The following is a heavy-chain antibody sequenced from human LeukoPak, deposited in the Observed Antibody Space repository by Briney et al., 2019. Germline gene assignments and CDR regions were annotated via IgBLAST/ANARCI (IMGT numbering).Heavy chain of an antibody. CDR3: ARDPLRYLRVSHYDY. CDR2: IDYDSSHI. D-gene: IGHD3-9*01. V-gene: IGHV3-21*01. Sequence: GGSLRLSCAASGLTFSNSAMTSVRQVPGKGLEWVSSIDYDSSHINYAASVRGRFTISRDNARNSVYLQMNTLRVEDTAVYYCARDPLRYLRVSHYDYWGQGTLV. J-gene: IGHJ4*02. CDR1: GLTFSNSA.